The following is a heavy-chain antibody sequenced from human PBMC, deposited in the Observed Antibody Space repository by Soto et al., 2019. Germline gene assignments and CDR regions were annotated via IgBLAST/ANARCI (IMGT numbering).Heavy chain of an antibody. J-gene: IGHJ2*01. CDR3: AKGGSTYYDFWSGFFRGSDFDL. CDR1: GFTFSSYA. V-gene: IGHV3-23*01. D-gene: IGHD3-3*01. CDR2: ISGSGGST. Sequence: EVQLLESGGGLVQPGGSLRLSCAASGFTFSSYAMSWVRQAPGKGLEWVSAISGSGGSTYYADSVKGRFTISRDNSKNTLYLQMNSLRAEDTAVYYCAKGGSTYYDFWSGFFRGSDFDLWGRGTLVTVSS.